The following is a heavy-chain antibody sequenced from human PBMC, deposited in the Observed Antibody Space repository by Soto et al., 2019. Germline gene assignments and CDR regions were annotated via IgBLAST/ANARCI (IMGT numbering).Heavy chain of an antibody. Sequence: QVQLQESGPGLVEPSETLSLTCSVSGGTVTNYYWSWIRLLPGKGLEWIGYFYFRGNTNYKSSLKSRATISVDTSKNQVSLKLNSVTSGDTAVYYCARLGGAARPLSALDIWGQGIMVTVSS. D-gene: IGHD6-6*01. CDR2: FYFRGNT. CDR3: ARLGGAARPLSALDI. J-gene: IGHJ3*02. V-gene: IGHV4-59*02. CDR1: GGTVTNYY.